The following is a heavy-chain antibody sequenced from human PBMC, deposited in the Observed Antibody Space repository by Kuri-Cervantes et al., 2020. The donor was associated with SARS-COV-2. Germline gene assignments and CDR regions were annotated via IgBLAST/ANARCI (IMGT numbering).Heavy chain of an antibody. Sequence: SETLSLTCAVYGGSFSGYYWSWIRQPPGKGLEWIGEINHSGSTNYNPSLKSRVTISVDTSKNQFSLKLSSVTAADTAVYYCARGPLYRSGWDGYWGQGTLVTVSS. CDR1: GGSFSGYY. CDR3: ARGPLYRSGWDGY. D-gene: IGHD6-19*01. CDR2: INHSGST. J-gene: IGHJ4*02. V-gene: IGHV4-34*01.